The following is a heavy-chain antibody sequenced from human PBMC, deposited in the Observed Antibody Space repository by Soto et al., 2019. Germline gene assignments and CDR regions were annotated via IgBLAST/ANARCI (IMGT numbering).Heavy chain of an antibody. Sequence: SVKVSCKASGGTFSSYAISWVRQAPGQGLEWMGGIIPIFGTANYAQKFQGRVTITADKSTSTAYMELSSLRSEDTAVYYCARPRSGGDSNWFDPSGQGTLVTVSS. D-gene: IGHD2-21*02. CDR2: IIPIFGTA. CDR3: ARPRSGGDSNWFDP. CDR1: GGTFSSYA. J-gene: IGHJ5*02. V-gene: IGHV1-69*06.